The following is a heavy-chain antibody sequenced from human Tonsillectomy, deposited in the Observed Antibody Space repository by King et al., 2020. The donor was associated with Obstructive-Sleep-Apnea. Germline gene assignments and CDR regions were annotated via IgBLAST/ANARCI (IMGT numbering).Heavy chain of an antibody. CDR2: IGGIGGST. CDR3: AKVDWDSRLDY. CDR1: GFTFSSYA. Sequence: VQLVESGGGLVQPGGSLRVSCAASGFTFSSYAMAWVRQAPGKGLQWVSTIGGIGGSTYYADSVKGRFTISRDNSKNTVYLEMNSLRAEDTAVYYCAKVDWDSRLDYWGQGTLVTVSS. J-gene: IGHJ4*02. D-gene: IGHD1-26*01. V-gene: IGHV3-23*04.